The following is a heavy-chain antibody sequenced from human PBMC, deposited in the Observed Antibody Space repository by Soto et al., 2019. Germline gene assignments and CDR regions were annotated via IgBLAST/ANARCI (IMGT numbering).Heavy chain of an antibody. CDR1: GYTFTSYA. CDR2: INAGNGNT. V-gene: IGHV1-3*01. Sequence: QVQLVQSGAEVKKPGASVKVSCKASGYTFTSYAMHWVRQAPGQRLEWMGWINAGNGNTKYSQKFQGRVTITSDTSASTAYMELSSLRSEDTAVYYCARGLGLYYFDYWGQGTLVTVSS. J-gene: IGHJ4*02. CDR3: ARGLGLYYFDY. D-gene: IGHD1-26*01.